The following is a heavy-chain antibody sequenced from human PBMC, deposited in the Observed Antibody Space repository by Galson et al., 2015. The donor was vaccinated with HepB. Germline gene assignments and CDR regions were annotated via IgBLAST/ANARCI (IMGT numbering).Heavy chain of an antibody. CDR1: GFTFSNAW. V-gene: IGHV3-15*01. D-gene: IGHD1-26*01. CDR2: IKSKTDGGTT. J-gene: IGHJ3*02. CDR3: TTDSPRGIVGATAAFDI. Sequence: SLRLSCAASGFTFSNAWMSWVRQAPGKGLEWVGRIKSKTDGGTTDYAAPVKGRFTISRDDSKNTLYLQMNSLKTEDTAVYYCTTDSPRGIVGATAAFDIWGQGTMVTVSS.